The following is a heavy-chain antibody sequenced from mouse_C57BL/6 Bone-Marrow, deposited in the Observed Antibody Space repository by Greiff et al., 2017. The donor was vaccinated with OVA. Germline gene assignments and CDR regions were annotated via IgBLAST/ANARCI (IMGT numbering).Heavy chain of an antibody. CDR2: IRNKANNHAT. CDR3: TRPITTVGGFAY. J-gene: IGHJ3*01. D-gene: IGHD1-1*01. V-gene: IGHV6-6*01. CDR1: GFTFSDAW. Sequence: EVKVVESGGGLVQPGGSMKLSCAASGFTFSDAWMDWVRQSPEKGLEWVAEIRNKANNHATYYAESVKGRFTISRDDSKSSVYLQMNSLRAEDTGIYYCTRPITTVGGFAYWGQGTLVTVSA.